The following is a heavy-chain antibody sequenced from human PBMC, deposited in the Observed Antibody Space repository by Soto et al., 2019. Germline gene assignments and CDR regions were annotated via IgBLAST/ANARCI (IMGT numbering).Heavy chain of an antibody. CDR1: GYSFAGYW. CDR2: IDPSDSQT. V-gene: IGHV5-10-1*01. J-gene: IGHJ5*02. CDR3: ARQSGYRHNWFDP. Sequence: GWSLNISCKGSGYSFAGYWITWVRQKPGKGLEWMGRIDPSDSQTYYSPSFQGHVTISADKSISTAYLQWSSLKASDTAMYYCARQSGYRHNWFDPWGQGTLVTVSS. D-gene: IGHD5-18*01.